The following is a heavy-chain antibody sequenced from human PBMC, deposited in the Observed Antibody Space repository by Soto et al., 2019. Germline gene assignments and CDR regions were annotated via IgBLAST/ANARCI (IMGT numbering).Heavy chain of an antibody. J-gene: IGHJ5*02. CDR2: IHHSGNT. CDR3: ARPLGWFDP. D-gene: IGHD7-27*01. Sequence: SETLSLTXAVYVGSFSGYYWSWLRQPPGKGLEWIGEIHHSGNTNYNPSLKSRVTISVDTSKNQFSPKLSSVTAADTAVYYCARPLGWFDPWGQGTLVTVSS. V-gene: IGHV4-34*01. CDR1: VGSFSGYY.